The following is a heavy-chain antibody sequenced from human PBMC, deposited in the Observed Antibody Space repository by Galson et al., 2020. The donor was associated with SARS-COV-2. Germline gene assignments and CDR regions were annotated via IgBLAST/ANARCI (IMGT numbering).Heavy chain of an antibody. CDR1: GDSVSRYY. V-gene: IGHV4-59*08. CDR2: GHYSGST. CDR3: ARLETTGFVDY. D-gene: IGHD4-17*01. J-gene: IGHJ4*02. Sequence: SETLSLTCTVSGDSVSRYYWTWIRQPPGKGLQWIGHGHYSGSTNYNPSLKSRVPISVDRSRNQFSLQLNSLTAADTAVYFCARLETTGFVDYWGQGTLVTVSS.